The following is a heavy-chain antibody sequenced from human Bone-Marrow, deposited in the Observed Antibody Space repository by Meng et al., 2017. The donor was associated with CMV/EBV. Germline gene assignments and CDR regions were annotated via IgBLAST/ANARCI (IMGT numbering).Heavy chain of an antibody. V-gene: IGHV6-1*01. CDR1: GDSVSSNSAA. CDR2: TYYRSKWYN. CDR3: ARDRVVVPAAERYYYYYGMAV. Sequence: SQTLSLTCAISGDSVSSNSAAWNWIRQSPSRGLEWLGRTYYRSKWYNDYAVSVKSRITINPDTSKNQFSLQLNSVTPEDTAVYYCARDRVVVPAAERYYYYYGMAVWGQGTTVTVSS. J-gene: IGHJ6*01. D-gene: IGHD2-2*01.